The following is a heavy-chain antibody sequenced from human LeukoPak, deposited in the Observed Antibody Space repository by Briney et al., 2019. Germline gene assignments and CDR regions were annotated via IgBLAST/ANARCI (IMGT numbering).Heavy chain of an antibody. CDR1: GGSISSGSYY. V-gene: IGHV4-61*02. CDR3: AGEYYYDSSGYQPFDY. D-gene: IGHD3-22*01. CDR2: IYTSGST. Sequence: SQTLSLTCTVSGGSISSGSYYWSWIRQPAGKGLERIGRIYTSGSTNYNPSLKSRVTISVDTSKNQFSLKLSSVTAADTAVYYCAGEYYYDSSGYQPFDYWGQGTLVTVSS. J-gene: IGHJ4*02.